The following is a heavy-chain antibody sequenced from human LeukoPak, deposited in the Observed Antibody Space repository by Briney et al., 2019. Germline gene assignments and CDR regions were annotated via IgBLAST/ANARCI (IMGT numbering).Heavy chain of an antibody. CDR2: INPNSGGT. D-gene: IGHD6-13*01. J-gene: IGHJ4*02. CDR1: GYTFTGYY. V-gene: IGHV1-2*02. CDR3: ARDPPWGSSWYHLDY. Sequence: GASVKVSCKASGYTFTGYYMHWVRQAPGQGLEWMGWINPNSGGTNYAQKFQGRVTMTRDTSISTAYMELSSLRSEDTTVYYCARDPPWGSSWYHLDYWGQGTLVTVSS.